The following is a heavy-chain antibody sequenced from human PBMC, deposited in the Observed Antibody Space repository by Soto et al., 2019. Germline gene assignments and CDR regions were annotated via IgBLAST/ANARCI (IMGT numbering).Heavy chain of an antibody. CDR2: ISYDGSNK. J-gene: IGHJ4*02. Sequence: GGSLRLSCAASGFTFSSYGMHWVRQAPGKGLEWVAVISYDGSNKYYADSVKGRFTISRDNSKNTLYLQMNSLRAEDTAVYYCAKGDYITIFGVVIENFDYWGQGTLVTVSS. V-gene: IGHV3-30*18. CDR3: AKGDYITIFGVVIENFDY. D-gene: IGHD3-3*01. CDR1: GFTFSSYG.